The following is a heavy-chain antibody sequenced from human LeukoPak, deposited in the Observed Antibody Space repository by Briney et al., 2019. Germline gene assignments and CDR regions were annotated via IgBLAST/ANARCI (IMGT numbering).Heavy chain of an antibody. CDR1: GFTFEDYG. CDR3: AKCVYSNIYYWFDP. Sequence: GGSLRLSCAASGFTFEDYGMHWVRQAPGKGLEWVSLITGNGVSTYYADSVKGRFTISRDNSKNSLYLQMNSLRTEDTALYYCAKCVYSNIYYWFDPWGQGTLVSVSS. V-gene: IGHV3-43*02. J-gene: IGHJ5*02. CDR2: ITGNGVST. D-gene: IGHD6-13*01.